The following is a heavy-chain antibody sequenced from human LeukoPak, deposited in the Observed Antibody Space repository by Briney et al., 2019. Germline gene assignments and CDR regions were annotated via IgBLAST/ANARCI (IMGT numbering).Heavy chain of an antibody. CDR1: GFTFSEYY. CDR2: ISSSGTTI. Sequence: PGGSLRLSCAASGFTFSEYYMSWVRQAPGKGLEWVSCISSSGTTIYYADSVKGRFTISRDNAEKSLFLQTNSLTAEDTAVYYCARAVQPLFDHWGQGILVTVSS. V-gene: IGHV3-11*04. J-gene: IGHJ4*02. D-gene: IGHD6-13*01. CDR3: ARAVQPLFDH.